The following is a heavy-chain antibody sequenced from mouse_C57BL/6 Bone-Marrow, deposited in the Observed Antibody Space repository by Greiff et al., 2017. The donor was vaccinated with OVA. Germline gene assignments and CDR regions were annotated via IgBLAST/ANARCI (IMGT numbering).Heavy chain of an antibody. CDR3: ARPNWDDWYFDV. J-gene: IGHJ1*03. D-gene: IGHD4-1*02. Sequence: QVQLKESGAELARPGASVKLSCKASGYTFTSYGISWVKQRTGQGLEWIGEIYPRSGNTYYNEKFKGKATLTADKSSSTAYMELRSLTSEDSAVYFCARPNWDDWYFDVWGTGTTVTVSS. CDR1: GYTFTSYG. V-gene: IGHV1-81*01. CDR2: IYPRSGNT.